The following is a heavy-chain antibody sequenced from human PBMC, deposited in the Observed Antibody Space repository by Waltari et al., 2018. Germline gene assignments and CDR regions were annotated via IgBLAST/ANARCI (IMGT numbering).Heavy chain of an antibody. Sequence: EVQLVESGGGLVKPGGSLRLSCAASGFTFSSYSMNWVRQAPGKGLEWVSSISSSSSYIYYADSVKGRFTISRDKAKNSLYLQMNSLRAEDTAVYYCARDAAAMAYMDVWGKGTTVTVSS. D-gene: IGHD2-2*01. CDR3: ARDAAAMAYMDV. V-gene: IGHV3-21*01. J-gene: IGHJ6*03. CDR2: ISSSSSYI. CDR1: GFTFSSYS.